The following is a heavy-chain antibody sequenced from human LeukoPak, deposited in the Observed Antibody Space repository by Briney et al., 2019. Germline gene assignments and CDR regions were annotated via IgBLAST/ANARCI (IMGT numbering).Heavy chain of an antibody. CDR2: IYSGGST. CDR1: GFTVSSNY. J-gene: IGHJ4*02. D-gene: IGHD3-22*01. V-gene: IGHV3-66*01. Sequence: PGGSLRLSCAASGFTVSSNYMNWVRQAPGKGLEWVSVIYSGGSTYYADSVKGRFTISRDNSRNTLFLQMNSLRGEDTAVYYCARDYYYDSSGHRIFDYWGQGTLVTVSS. CDR3: ARDYYYDSSGHRIFDY.